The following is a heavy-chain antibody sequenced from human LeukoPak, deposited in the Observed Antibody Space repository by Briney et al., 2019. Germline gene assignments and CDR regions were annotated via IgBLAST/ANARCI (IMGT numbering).Heavy chain of an antibody. D-gene: IGHD6-13*01. CDR2: INWNGGST. J-gene: IGHJ4*02. CDR3: ARGIAAAGYDYYFDY. V-gene: IGHV3-20*01. CDR1: GFTFDDYG. Sequence: GGSLRLSCAASGFTFDDYGMSWVRQAPGKGLEWVSGINWNGGSTGYADSVKGRFTISRDNAKNSLYLQMNSLRAEDTALYHCARGIAAAGYDYYFDYWGQGTLVTVSS.